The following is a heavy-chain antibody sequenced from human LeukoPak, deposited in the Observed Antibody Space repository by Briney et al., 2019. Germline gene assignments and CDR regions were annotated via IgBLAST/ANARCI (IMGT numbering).Heavy chain of an antibody. J-gene: IGHJ3*02. CDR2: IYYSGST. Sequence: SETLSLTCTVSGGSISSSSYSWGWIRQPPGKGLEWIGRIYYSGSTYYNPSLKSRVTISVDTSKNQFSLKLSSVTAADTAVYYCARGGLVVAAIGAFDIWGQGTMVTVSS. V-gene: IGHV4-39*01. D-gene: IGHD2-15*01. CDR3: ARGGLVVAAIGAFDI. CDR1: GGSISSSSYS.